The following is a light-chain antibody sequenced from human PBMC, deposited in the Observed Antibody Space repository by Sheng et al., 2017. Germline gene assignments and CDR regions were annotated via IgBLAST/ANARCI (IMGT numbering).Light chain of an antibody. Sequence: ERVMTQFPATLSVFPGERATLSCWASQSVNNHVAWYQQKPGQAPRLLIYGASTRATGVPDRFRGSGSGTHFTLTITSLQSEDSAVYYCQQYDNWPPLTFGGGTKVRS. J-gene: IGKJ4*01. CDR2: GAS. CDR3: QQYDNWPPLT. CDR1: QSVNNH. V-gene: IGKV3-15*01.